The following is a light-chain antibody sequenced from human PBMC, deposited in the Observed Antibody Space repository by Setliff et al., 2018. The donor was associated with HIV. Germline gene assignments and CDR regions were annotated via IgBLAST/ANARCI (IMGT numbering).Light chain of an antibody. Sequence: QSVLTQPPSVSGAPGQRVTISCTGSSSNIGAGYDVNWYQQVPGTAPKLLIYKNNQRPSGVPDRFSGSKSGTSASLAISGLQSEDEADYYCAAWDDSLSVFVFGTGTKV. V-gene: IGLV1-47*01. CDR3: AAWDDSLSVFV. J-gene: IGLJ1*01. CDR1: SSNIGAGYD. CDR2: KNN.